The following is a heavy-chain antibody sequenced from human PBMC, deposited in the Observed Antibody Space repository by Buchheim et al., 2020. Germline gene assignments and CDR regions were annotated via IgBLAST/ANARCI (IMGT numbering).Heavy chain of an antibody. J-gene: IGHJ1*01. CDR3: ARVGPYYDFWSGYYTEYFQH. Sequence: ERPLVAAGGGLVQPGGSLRVSCEASGFTFSIDVMSWGRQVPVKGREWVANIQQDGSETYYVDSVKGRFTISRDNAKNSLYLQMNSLRAEDTAVYYCARVGPYYDFWSGYYTEYFQHWGQGTL. CDR1: GFTFSIDV. D-gene: IGHD3-3*01. V-gene: IGHV3-7*01. CDR2: IQQDGSET.